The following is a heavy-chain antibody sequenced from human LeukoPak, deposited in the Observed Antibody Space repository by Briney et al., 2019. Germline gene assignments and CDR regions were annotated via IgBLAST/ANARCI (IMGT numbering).Heavy chain of an antibody. Sequence: PSETLTLTCTVSGGSIRSYYWSWIRHPPGKGLEWIGHIDYSGSTNYNPFLKSRVTISVDKSENQFFLKLSSVTAADTAVYYCARADPLVFSYWGQGTLVTVSS. V-gene: IGHV4-59*01. CDR1: GGSIRSYY. D-gene: IGHD2/OR15-2a*01. J-gene: IGHJ4*02. CDR3: ARADPLVFSY. CDR2: IDYSGST.